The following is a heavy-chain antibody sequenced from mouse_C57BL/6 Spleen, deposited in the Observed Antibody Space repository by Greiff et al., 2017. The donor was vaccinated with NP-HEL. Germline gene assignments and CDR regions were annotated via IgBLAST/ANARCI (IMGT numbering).Heavy chain of an antibody. CDR3: ARSGYYGRSYFAWFAY. CDR2: IYPGDGDT. D-gene: IGHD1-1*01. CDR1: GYAFSSSW. J-gene: IGHJ3*01. Sequence: VMLVESGPELVKPGASVKISCKASGYAFSSSWMNWVKQRPGKGLEWIGRIYPGDGDTNYNGKFKGKATLTADKSSSTAYMQLSSLTSEDSAVYFCARSGYYGRSYFAWFAYWGQGTLVTVSA. V-gene: IGHV1-82*01.